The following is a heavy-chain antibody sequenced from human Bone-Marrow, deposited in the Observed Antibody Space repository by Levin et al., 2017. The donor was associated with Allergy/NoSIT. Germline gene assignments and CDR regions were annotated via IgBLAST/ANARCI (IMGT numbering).Heavy chain of an antibody. CDR2: ISGSGGRT. Sequence: GGSLRLSCGASGFTFDTFTMSWVRQGPGRGLEWLADISGSGGRTYYADSVKGRFSISRDNSKNTVYLQMNSLRGEDTAVYYCAKNLGGDEDDDILTGLFDYWGQGTLVTVSS. V-gene: IGHV3-23*01. J-gene: IGHJ4*02. D-gene: IGHD3-9*01. CDR3: AKNLGGDEDDDILTGLFDY. CDR1: GFTFDTFT.